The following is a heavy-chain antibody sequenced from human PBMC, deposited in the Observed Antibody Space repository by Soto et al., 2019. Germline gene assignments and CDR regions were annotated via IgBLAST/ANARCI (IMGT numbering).Heavy chain of an antibody. CDR1: GYTFTGYY. CDR2: INPNSGGT. J-gene: IGHJ6*03. CDR3: ARGCGGDCYSPSHYYYYYMDV. D-gene: IGHD2-21*01. Sequence: GASVKVSCKASGYTFTGYYMHWVRQAPGQGLEWMGWINPNSGGTNYAQKFQGWVTMTRDTSISTAYMELSRLRSDDTAVYYCARGCGGDCYSPSHYYYYYMDVWGKGTTVTVSS. V-gene: IGHV1-2*04.